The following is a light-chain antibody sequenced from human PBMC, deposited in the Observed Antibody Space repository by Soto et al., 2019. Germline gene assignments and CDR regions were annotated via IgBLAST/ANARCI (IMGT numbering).Light chain of an antibody. CDR3: QQSYSTPPT. V-gene: IGKV1-39*01. J-gene: IGKJ5*01. CDR2: AAS. CDR1: QSISSY. Sequence: DFQMPQSPSSLSASVGDRVTITCRASQSISSYLNWYQQKPGKAPKLLIYAASSLQSGVPSRFSGSGSGTDFTLTISSLQPEDFATYYCQQSYSTPPTFGQGTRLEI.